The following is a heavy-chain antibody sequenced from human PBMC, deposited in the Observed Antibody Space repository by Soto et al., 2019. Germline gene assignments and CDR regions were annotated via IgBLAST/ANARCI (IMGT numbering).Heavy chain of an antibody. V-gene: IGHV4-38-2*01. CDR2: IYHSGGT. CDR1: GYSISSGYY. J-gene: IGHJ4*02. CDR3: AGTTVTIYYFDY. Sequence: SETLSLTCAVSGYSISSGYYWGWIRQPPGKGLEWIGSIYHSGGTYYNPSLKSRVTISVDTSKNQFSLKLSSVTAADTAVYYCAGTTVTIYYFDYWGQGTLVT. D-gene: IGHD4-4*01.